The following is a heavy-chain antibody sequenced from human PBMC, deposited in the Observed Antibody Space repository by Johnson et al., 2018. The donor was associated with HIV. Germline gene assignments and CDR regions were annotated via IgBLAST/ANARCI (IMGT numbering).Heavy chain of an antibody. CDR2: ISYDGSNK. V-gene: IGHV3-30*18. D-gene: IGHD3-10*01. CDR1: GFTFSDYG. J-gene: IGHJ3*02. Sequence: QVQLVESGGGVVQPGRSLRLSCAASGFTFSDYGMHWVRQAPGKGLEWVAVISYDGSNKYYADSVKGRFTISRDNSKNTVFLQMSSLRAEDTAVYYCANLAYGSGTYWGSDASDIW. CDR3: ANLAYGSGTYWGSDASDI.